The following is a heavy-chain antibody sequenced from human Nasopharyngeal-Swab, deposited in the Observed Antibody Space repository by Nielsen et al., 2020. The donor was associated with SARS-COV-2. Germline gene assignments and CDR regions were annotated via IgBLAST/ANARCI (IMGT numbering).Heavy chain of an antibody. Sequence: GGSLRLSCAASGFTFSDYAIHWVRQASGKGLEWVGRVRSNGNTYATAYSASVKGRFIIFRDDPTNTAYLQMNSLKTEDTAMYYCTRCGGGCYSGRDYWRQGTLVTVSS. CDR1: GFTFSDYA. D-gene: IGHD2-15*01. CDR3: TRCGGGCYSGRDY. V-gene: IGHV3-73*01. CDR2: VRSNGNTYAT. J-gene: IGHJ4*02.